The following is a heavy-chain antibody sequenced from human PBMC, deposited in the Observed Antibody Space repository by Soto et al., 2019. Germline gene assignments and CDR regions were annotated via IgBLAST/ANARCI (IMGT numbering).Heavy chain of an antibody. CDR2: IYPGDSDT. Sequence: GESLKISCKGSGYSFTSYWIGWVRQMPGKGLEWMGIIYPGDSDTRYSPSFQGQVTISADKSISTAYLQWSSLKASDTAMYYCARPRRAASYDFWSGYPDSWGMDVWGQGTTVTVSS. CDR3: ARPRRAASYDFWSGYPDSWGMDV. CDR1: GYSFTSYW. V-gene: IGHV5-51*01. J-gene: IGHJ6*02. D-gene: IGHD3-3*01.